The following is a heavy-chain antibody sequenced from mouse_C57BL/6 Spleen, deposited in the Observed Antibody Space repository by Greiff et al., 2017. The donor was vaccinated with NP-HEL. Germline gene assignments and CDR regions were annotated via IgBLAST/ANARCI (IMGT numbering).Heavy chain of an antibody. CDR3: ARGRLGWYFDV. J-gene: IGHJ1*03. V-gene: IGHV1-59*01. CDR2: IDPSDSYT. Sequence: VQLQQSGAELVRPGPSVKLSCKASGYTFTSYWMHWVKQRPGQGLEWIGVIDPSDSYTNYNQKFKGKATLTVDTSSSTAYMQLSSLTSEDSAVYYCARGRLGWYFDVWGTGTTVTVSS. D-gene: IGHD4-1*01. CDR1: GYTFTSYW.